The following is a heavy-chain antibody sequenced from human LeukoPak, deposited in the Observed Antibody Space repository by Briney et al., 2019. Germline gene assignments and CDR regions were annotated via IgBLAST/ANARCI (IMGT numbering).Heavy chain of an antibody. V-gene: IGHV4-31*03. Sequence: SETLSLTCTVSGGSISSDGYYWSWVRQHPGKGLEWIGYIYYSGSTYYNPSLKSRVTISVDTSKNQFSLKLSSVTAADTAVYYCARATGGRYFDWSQIYWGQGTLVTVSS. CDR3: ARATGGRYFDWSQIY. CDR2: IYYSGST. J-gene: IGHJ4*02. CDR1: GGSISSDGYY. D-gene: IGHD3-9*01.